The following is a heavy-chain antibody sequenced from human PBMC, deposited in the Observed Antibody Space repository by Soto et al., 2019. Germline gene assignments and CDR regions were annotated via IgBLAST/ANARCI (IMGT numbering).Heavy chain of an antibody. CDR1: GFTFDDYG. V-gene: IGHV3-20*04. J-gene: IGHJ4*02. CDR2: VNWSGGNS. CDR3: ASAFSGHDHYFDS. Sequence: EVQLVQSGGSVVRPGGSLRLSCTASGFTFDDYGMAWVRQFPGKGLEWVSGVNWSGGNSGYADSVKGRFTISRDNAKKSLYLPMNRLRAGDTAFYYCASAFSGHDHYFDSWGQGTLVTVST. D-gene: IGHD5-12*01.